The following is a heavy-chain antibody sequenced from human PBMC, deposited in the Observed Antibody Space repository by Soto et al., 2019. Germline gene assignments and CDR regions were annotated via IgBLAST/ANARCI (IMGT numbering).Heavy chain of an antibody. D-gene: IGHD2-21*01. CDR1: GFTFSNFG. CDR2: ISHDGTHK. J-gene: IGHJ4*02. CDR3: AKKTGGDDSEAHRDY. V-gene: IGHV3-30*18. Sequence: QVQLVESGGGVVQPGGSLRLSCSASGFTFSNFGLHWVRQAPGKGLEWVAVISHDGTHKYYGDAVKGRFTISRDNSKNTLFLEMNSLRVEDTALYYCAKKTGGDDSEAHRDYWGQGTMVIVSS.